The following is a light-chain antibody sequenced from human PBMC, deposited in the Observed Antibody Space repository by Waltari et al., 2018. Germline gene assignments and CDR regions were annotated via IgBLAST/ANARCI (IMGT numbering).Light chain of an antibody. V-gene: IGKV1-16*01. CDR1: QDIRNF. J-gene: IGKJ5*01. CDR3: QQYNNFPIT. Sequence: DIQMTQSPSSLSASVGDRVTMTFRASQDIRNFVAWCQQKTGKAPKLLIYGASTLQGGGPLRFSGRGSGTDFTLTITSLHPDDFATYYCQQYNNFPITFGQGTRLEIQ. CDR2: GAS.